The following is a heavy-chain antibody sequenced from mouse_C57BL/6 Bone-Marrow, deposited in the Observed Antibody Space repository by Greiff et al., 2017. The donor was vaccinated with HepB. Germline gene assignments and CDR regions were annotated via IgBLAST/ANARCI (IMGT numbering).Heavy chain of an antibody. CDR1: GYTFTSYW. D-gene: IGHD1-1*01. V-gene: IGHV1-50*01. CDR2: IDPSDSYT. Sequence: QVQLQQPGAELVKPGASVKLSCKASGYTFTSYWMQWVKQRPGQGLEWIGEIDPSDSYTNYNQKFKGKATLTVDTSSSTAYMQLSRLTSEDSAVYYCARIYYGSSYFDYWGQGTTLTVSS. CDR3: ARIYYGSSYFDY. J-gene: IGHJ2*01.